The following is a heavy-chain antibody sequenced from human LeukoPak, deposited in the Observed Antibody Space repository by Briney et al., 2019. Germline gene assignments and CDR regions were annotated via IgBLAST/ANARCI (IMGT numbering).Heavy chain of an antibody. CDR3: AKVGIAAAGHPQDGY. D-gene: IGHD6-13*01. CDR2: ISGSGGST. Sequence: GGSLRPSCAASGFTFSRFWMTWVRQAPGKGLEWVSAISGSGGSTYYADSVKGRFTIPRDNSKNTLYLQMNSLRAEDTAVYYCAKVGIAAAGHPQDGYWGQGTQVTVSS. J-gene: IGHJ4*02. V-gene: IGHV3-23*01. CDR1: GFTFSRFW.